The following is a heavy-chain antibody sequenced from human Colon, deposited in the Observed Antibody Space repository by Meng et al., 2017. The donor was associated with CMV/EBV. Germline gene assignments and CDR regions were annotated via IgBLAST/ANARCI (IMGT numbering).Heavy chain of an antibody. J-gene: IGHJ6*03. Sequence: GGSLRLSCAVSGFTFSSYWMSWVRQAPGKGLEWVAQIKEDGREKYYVDSVRGRFTIYRDNAKKSVYLQMNSLRAEDTAVYYCTRPFVVEAARSMDVWGKGTTVTVSS. CDR2: IKEDGREK. CDR1: GFTFSSYW. V-gene: IGHV3-7*01. D-gene: IGHD2-21*01. CDR3: TRPFVVEAARSMDV.